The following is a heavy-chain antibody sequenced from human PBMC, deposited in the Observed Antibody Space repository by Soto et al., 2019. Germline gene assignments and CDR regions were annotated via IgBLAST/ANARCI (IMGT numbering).Heavy chain of an antibody. CDR2: MYYSGST. Sequence: QVQLQESGPGLVKPSETLSLTCTVSGGSVRSGGYYWSWIRQPPGKGLEWFGYMYYSGSTYYNRRPQRRLNISVDTSKNQFSRKLSSVTAADTAVDYCASDHGRLVLNSDCYGYGIDVWGQGTTVTVSS. V-gene: IGHV4-61*08. J-gene: IGHJ6*02. CDR1: GGSVRSGGYY. CDR3: ASDHGRLVLNSDCYGYGIDV. D-gene: IGHD6-6*01.